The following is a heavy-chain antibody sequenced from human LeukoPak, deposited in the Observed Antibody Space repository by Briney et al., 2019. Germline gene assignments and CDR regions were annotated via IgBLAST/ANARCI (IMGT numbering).Heavy chain of an antibody. CDR2: LKEDVSAR. CDR1: GFSISSHW. CDR3: AKADLLRFFDMDV. J-gene: IGHJ6*03. D-gene: IGHD3-3*01. Sequence: PGGSLRLSCVASGFSISSHWMSWVRQAPGKGLEWVASLKEDVSARNLVDSVKGRFTISRDNAKNTLYLQMNSLRAEDTAVYYCAKADLLRFFDMDVWGKGTTVTVSS. V-gene: IGHV3-7*01.